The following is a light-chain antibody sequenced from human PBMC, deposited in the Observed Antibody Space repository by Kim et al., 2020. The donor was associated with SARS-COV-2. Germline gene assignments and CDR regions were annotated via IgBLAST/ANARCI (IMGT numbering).Light chain of an antibody. CDR1: QDISNY. V-gene: IGKV1-33*01. Sequence: DIQMTQSPSSLSASVGDRVTITCQASQDISNYLNWYQQKAGKAPKLLIYDASNLETGVPSRFSGSGSGTDFTFTISSLQPEDIATYYCQQYDILPLTFGGGTKVDIK. CDR3: QQYDILPLT. CDR2: DAS. J-gene: IGKJ4*01.